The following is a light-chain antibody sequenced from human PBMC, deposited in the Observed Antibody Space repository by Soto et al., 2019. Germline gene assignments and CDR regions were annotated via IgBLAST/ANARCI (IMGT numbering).Light chain of an antibody. Sequence: EIVLTQTPGTLSLSPGERATLSCRASQSVTSSHLAWYQQKPGQAPRLLIYGASTRATGIPDRFSGSGSDTDFSLTIRRLDPEDFAVYYCQQYGSSGTFGQGTKVEIK. CDR2: GAS. J-gene: IGKJ1*01. CDR1: QSVTSSH. V-gene: IGKV3-20*01. CDR3: QQYGSSGT.